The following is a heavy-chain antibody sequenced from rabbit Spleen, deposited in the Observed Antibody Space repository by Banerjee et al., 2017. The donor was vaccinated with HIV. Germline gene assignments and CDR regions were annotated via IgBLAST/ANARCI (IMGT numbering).Heavy chain of an antibody. CDR3: TRDFDL. CDR2: IDPIFGST. V-gene: IGHV1S47*01. CDR1: GFDFSSYG. Sequence: QEQLVESGGGLVQPGGSLQLSCKASGFDFSSYGVSWVRQGPGKGLEWIGYIDPIFGSTVYASWVNGRFTISRSTSLATVTLQVTSLTAADTATYFCTRDFDLWGQGTLVTVS. J-gene: IGHJ4*01.